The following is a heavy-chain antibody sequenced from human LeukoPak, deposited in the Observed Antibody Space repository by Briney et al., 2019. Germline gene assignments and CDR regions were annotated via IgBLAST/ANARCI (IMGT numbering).Heavy chain of an antibody. V-gene: IGHV4-59*08. CDR3: ASLVDTAMSY. CDR2: IYYSGST. CDR1: GGSISSYY. J-gene: IGHJ4*02. Sequence: SETLSLTCTVSGGSISSYYWSWIRQPPGKGLEWIGYIYYSGSTNYNPSLKSRVTISVDTSKNQFSLKPSSVTAADTAVYYCASLVDTAMSYWGQGTLVTVSS. D-gene: IGHD5-18*01.